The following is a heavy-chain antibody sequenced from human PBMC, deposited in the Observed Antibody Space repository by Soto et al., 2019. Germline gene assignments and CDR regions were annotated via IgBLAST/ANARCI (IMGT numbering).Heavy chain of an antibody. J-gene: IGHJ4*02. CDR1: GLTFRNYW. CDR3: AQPARECSSPGCAN. Sequence: EVQLVESGGGLVQPGGSLRLSCVVSGLTFRNYWMSWVRQAPGKGLEWVANINQDGSESYYVDSVKGRFTISRDNAKNSLYLQMTSLRAEDTAVYYCAQPARECSSPGCANWGQGTLVTVSS. CDR2: INQDGSES. D-gene: IGHD2-2*01. V-gene: IGHV3-7*01.